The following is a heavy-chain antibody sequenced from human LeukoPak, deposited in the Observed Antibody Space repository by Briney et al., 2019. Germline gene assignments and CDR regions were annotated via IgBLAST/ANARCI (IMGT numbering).Heavy chain of an antibody. CDR1: GYTFTSYA. Sequence: ATVKVSCKASGYTFTSYAMHWVRQAPGQRLEWMGWISAYNGNTNYAQKLQGRVTMTTDTSTSTAYMELRSLRSDDTAVYYCARDNWNYFPYYYYYYMDVWGKGTTVTVSS. CDR3: ARDNWNYFPYYYYYYMDV. D-gene: IGHD1-7*01. CDR2: ISAYNGNT. V-gene: IGHV1-18*01. J-gene: IGHJ6*03.